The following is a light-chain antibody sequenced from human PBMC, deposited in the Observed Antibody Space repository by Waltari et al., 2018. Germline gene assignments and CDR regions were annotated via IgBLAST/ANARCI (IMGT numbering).Light chain of an antibody. CDR1: SSDVVGYPY. V-gene: IGLV2-8*01. CDR3: SSYAGSNTWV. CDR2: EVS. J-gene: IGLJ3*02. Sequence: QSALTQPPSASGSPGQSVTIPCTGTSSDVVGYPYVSWYQHHPGKAPKFMIYEVSKRPSGVPDRFSGSKSGNTASLTVSGLQAEDEADYYCSSYAGSNTWVFGGGTKLTVL.